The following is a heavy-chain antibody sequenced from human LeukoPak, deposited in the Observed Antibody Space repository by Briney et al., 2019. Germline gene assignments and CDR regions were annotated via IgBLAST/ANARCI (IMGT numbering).Heavy chain of an antibody. V-gene: IGHV3-74*01. CDR1: GFTFSSYA. CDR3: IRDFRSADL. CDR2: IYVDGRTT. J-gene: IGHJ5*02. Sequence: GGSLRLPCAASGFTFSSYAMSWVRQAPGKGLVWVSRIYVDGRTTNYADSVKGRFTISRDNAKNTVYLEMNSLSVEDTATYYCIRDFRSADLWGQGTLVTVTS.